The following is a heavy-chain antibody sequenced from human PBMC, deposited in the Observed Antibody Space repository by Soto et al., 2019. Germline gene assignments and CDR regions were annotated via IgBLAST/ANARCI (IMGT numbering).Heavy chain of an antibody. CDR1: GGSISSYY. CDR2: IYYSGST. Sequence: QVQLQESGPGLVKPSETLSLTCTVSGGSISSYYWSWIRQPPGKGLEWIGYIYYSGSTNYNPSLKSRVTITVSTAKNPFSLKLGSVAAGDTAVYYCARSEGYYDSSGENWFDPWGQGTLVTVSS. V-gene: IGHV4-59*01. D-gene: IGHD3-22*01. CDR3: ARSEGYYDSSGENWFDP. J-gene: IGHJ5*02.